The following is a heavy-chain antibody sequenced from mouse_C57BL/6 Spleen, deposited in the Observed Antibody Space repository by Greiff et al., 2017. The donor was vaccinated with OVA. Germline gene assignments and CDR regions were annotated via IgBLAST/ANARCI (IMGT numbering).Heavy chain of an antibody. D-gene: IGHD1-1*01. J-gene: IGHJ2*01. CDR2: IYPGDGDT. CDR1: GYAFSSYW. V-gene: IGHV1-82*01. CDR3: ARSPVGCCDY. Sequence: QVQLQQSGPELVKPGASVKISCKASGYAFSSYWMNWVKQRPGKGLEWIGRIYPGDGDTKYNGKIKGKAKLTADKSASPADMQLSSLTSEYAAVYFCARSPVGCCDYWGQGTTLTVSS.